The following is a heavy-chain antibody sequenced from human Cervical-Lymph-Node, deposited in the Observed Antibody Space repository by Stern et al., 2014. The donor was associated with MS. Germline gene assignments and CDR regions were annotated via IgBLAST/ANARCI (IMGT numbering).Heavy chain of an antibody. V-gene: IGHV7-4-1*02. CDR1: GYPFSSNA. CDR3: ARGTNHASGGGYYFDS. D-gene: IGHD1-14*01. Sequence: QMQLVQSGSELKKPGASVKVSCKASGYPFSSNAMNWVRQAPGQGLEWMGWINTNTGNPTYAQGFTGRFVFSLDTSASTTYLQISSLKAEDTAVYYCARGTNHASGGGYYFDSWGQGTLVTVSS. CDR2: INTNTGNP. J-gene: IGHJ4*02.